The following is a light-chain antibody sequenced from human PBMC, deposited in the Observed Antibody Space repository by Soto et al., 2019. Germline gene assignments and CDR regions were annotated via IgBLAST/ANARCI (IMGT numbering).Light chain of an antibody. Sequence: EIVLPQSPGPLSLSPGERSTLSRRASQSVSSSYLAWYQQKPGQAPRLLIYGASTRATGIPARFSGSGSGTKFTLTSSSLQADDFGTYYCQQYNCYWSFGQGTKVDIK. CDR1: QSVSSSY. CDR3: QQYNCYWS. J-gene: IGKJ1*01. CDR2: GAS. V-gene: IGKV3-20*01.